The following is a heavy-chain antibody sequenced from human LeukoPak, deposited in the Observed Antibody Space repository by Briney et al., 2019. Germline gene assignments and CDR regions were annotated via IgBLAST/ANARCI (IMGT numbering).Heavy chain of an antibody. J-gene: IGHJ4*02. CDR2: ISGYNGNT. Sequence: ASVKVSCKTSGYTFTNYGISWVRQAPGQGLEWMGWISGYNGNTNYPQKVQGRVTMTTDTSTSTVYMELRSLRSDDTAVYYCARDATSEWELLNWGQGTLVTVSS. D-gene: IGHD1-26*01. V-gene: IGHV1-18*01. CDR1: GYTFTNYG. CDR3: ARDATSEWELLN.